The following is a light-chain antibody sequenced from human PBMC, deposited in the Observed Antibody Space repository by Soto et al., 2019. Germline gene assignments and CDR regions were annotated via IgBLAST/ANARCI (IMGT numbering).Light chain of an antibody. Sequence: SVLTQPASVSGSPGQSIAISCTGTSSDVGAYDFVSWYQQHPDKAPKLMIYEVSHRPSGVSYRFSGSKSVNTATLTISGLQAEDEADYFCSSYTSSSTRFFGTGTKVTVL. CDR3: SSYTSSSTRF. CDR1: SSDVGAYDF. CDR2: EVS. V-gene: IGLV2-14*03. J-gene: IGLJ1*01.